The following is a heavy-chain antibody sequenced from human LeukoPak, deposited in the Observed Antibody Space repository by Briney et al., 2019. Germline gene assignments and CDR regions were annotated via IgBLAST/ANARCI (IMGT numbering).Heavy chain of an antibody. Sequence: SETLSLTCTFSGGSISSYYGSWIQPPPGKGLEGIGYIYYSESTNYNPSLKSRVTISVDTSKNQLSLNLSSVTAADTAVYYCARARFLEWLSYYFDYWGQGTLVTVSS. D-gene: IGHD3-3*01. J-gene: IGHJ4*02. V-gene: IGHV4-59*01. CDR3: ARARFLEWLSYYFDY. CDR1: GGSISSYY. CDR2: IYYSEST.